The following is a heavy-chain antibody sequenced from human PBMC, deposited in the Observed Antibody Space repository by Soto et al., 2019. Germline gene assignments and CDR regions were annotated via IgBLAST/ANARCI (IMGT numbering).Heavy chain of an antibody. V-gene: IGHV4-59*08. Sequence: SETLCLTCSVSDGSISSYCCSWIRQPPGKGLEWIGNTYNSGSTNYNPSLKSRATMSVDTSKNQFSLKVKSVTAADTAVYYCACSTKWLNFDNWGRGTLVTVSS. J-gene: IGHJ4*02. CDR1: DGSISSYC. CDR3: ACSTKWLNFDN. CDR2: TYNSGST. D-gene: IGHD3-22*01.